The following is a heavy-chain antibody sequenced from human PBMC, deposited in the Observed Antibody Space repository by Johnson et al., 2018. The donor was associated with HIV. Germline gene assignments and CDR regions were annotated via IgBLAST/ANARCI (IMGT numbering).Heavy chain of an antibody. CDR3: ARGRCSGGSCYGFDI. CDR2: ISYDGSTK. D-gene: IGHD2-15*01. V-gene: IGHV3-30*14. CDR1: GFTFSTYA. J-gene: IGHJ3*02. Sequence: QVHLVESGGGVVQPGKSLRLSCAASGFTFSTYAMHWVRQAPGKGLEWVAFISYDGSTKYYAESVKGRFTISRDNSKNTLYLQMNSLRAEDTAVYYCARGRCSGGSCYGFDIWGQGTMVTVSS.